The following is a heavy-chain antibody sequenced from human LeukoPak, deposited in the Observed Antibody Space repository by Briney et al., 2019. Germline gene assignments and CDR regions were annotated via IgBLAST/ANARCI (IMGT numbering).Heavy chain of an antibody. CDR1: GGSFSGYY. D-gene: IGHD2-2*01. J-gene: IGHJ4*02. V-gene: IGHV4-34*01. Sequence: SETLSLTCAVYGGSFSGYYWSWIRQPPGKGLEWIGEINHSGSTNYNPSLKSRVTISVDTSKNQFSLKLSSVTAADTAVYYCARSRVPATSLLDYWGQGTLVTVSS. CDR3: ARSRVPATSLLDY. CDR2: INHSGST.